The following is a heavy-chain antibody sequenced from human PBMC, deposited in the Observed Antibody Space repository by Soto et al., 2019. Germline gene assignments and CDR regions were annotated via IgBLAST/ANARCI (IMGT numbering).Heavy chain of an antibody. J-gene: IGHJ6*02. CDR1: GGTFSSYA. D-gene: IGHD6-13*01. CDR3: ARGGARSSSWNLPPYYYYYGMDV. V-gene: IGHV1-69*13. CDR2: IIPIFGTA. Sequence: ASVKVSCKASGGTFSSYAISWVRQAPGQGLEWMGGIIPIFGTANYAQKFQGRVTITADESTSTAYMELGSLRSEDTAVYYCARGGARSSSWNLPPYYYYYGMDVWGQGTTVTVSS.